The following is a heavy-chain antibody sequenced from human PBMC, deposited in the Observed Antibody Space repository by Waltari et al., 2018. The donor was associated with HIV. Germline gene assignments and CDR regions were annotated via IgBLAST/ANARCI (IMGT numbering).Heavy chain of an antibody. Sequence: EVQLVESGGVVVQPGGSLRLSCAASGFTFDDYAMHWVRQAPGKGLEWVSLISWDGGSTYYADSVKCRFTISRDNSKNSLYLQMNSLRAEDTALYYCAKDGGSSNTWYFDYWGQGTLVTVSS. CDR1: GFTFDDYA. CDR3: AKDGGSSNTWYFDY. CDR2: ISWDGGST. J-gene: IGHJ4*02. V-gene: IGHV3-43D*03. D-gene: IGHD6-13*01.